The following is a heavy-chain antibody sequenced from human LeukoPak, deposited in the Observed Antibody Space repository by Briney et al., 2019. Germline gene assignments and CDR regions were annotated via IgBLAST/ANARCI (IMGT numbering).Heavy chain of an antibody. D-gene: IGHD6-19*01. CDR1: GFTFHEYA. CDR3: ARDPPFGSGWSQNFFDF. V-gene: IGHV3-30*04. CDR2: ISYDGGNI. Sequence: GGPLRLSCAPSGFTFHEYAMHWVRQAPGQGLEWVALISYDGGNIYYADSVKGRFTISRDNSKSRLFLQMNNLRVDDTAVYYCARDPPFGSGWSQNFFDFWGQGTLVTVSS. J-gene: IGHJ4*02.